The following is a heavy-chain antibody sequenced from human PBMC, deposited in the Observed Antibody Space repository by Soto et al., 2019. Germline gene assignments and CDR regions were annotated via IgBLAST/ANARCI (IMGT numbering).Heavy chain of an antibody. J-gene: IGHJ5*02. CDR3: ARGVRPAGAVAGGRLPDDQPTNNWFDP. CDR2: INHSGST. D-gene: IGHD6-19*01. Sequence: PSETLSLTCAVYGGSFSGYYWSWFRQPPGKGLEWIGEINHSGSTNYNPSLKSRVTISVDTSKNQFSLKLSSVTAADTAVYYCARGVRPAGAVAGGRLPDDQPTNNWFDPWGQGTLVTVSS. CDR1: GGSFSGYY. V-gene: IGHV4-34*01.